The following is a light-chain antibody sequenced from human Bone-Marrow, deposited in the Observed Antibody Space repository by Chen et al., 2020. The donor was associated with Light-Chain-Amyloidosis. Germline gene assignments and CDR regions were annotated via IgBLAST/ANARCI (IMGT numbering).Light chain of an antibody. J-gene: IGLJ3*02. CDR3: QVWERSSDRPV. V-gene: IGLV3-21*02. CDR2: DDS. Sequence: SYVLTQPSSVSVAPGQTATIACGGNNIGSTSVHWYQQTPGQAPLLVVYDDSDRPSGIPERLSASNSGNTATLTISRVEAGDEADYYCQVWERSSDRPVFGGGTKLTVL. CDR1: NIGSTS.